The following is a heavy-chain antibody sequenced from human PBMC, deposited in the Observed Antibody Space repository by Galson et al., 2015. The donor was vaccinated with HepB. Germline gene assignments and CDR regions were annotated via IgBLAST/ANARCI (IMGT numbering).Heavy chain of an antibody. CDR2: ISSSGSTI. V-gene: IGHV3-11*01. D-gene: IGHD6-19*01. CDR3: ARSGWYGSLPYYYYYYMDV. J-gene: IGHJ6*03. Sequence: SLRLSCAASGFTFSDYYMSWIRQAPGKGLEWVSYISSSGSTIYYADSVKGRFTISRDNAKNSLYLQMNSLRAEDTAVYYCARSGWYGSLPYYYYYYMDVWGKGTTVTVSS. CDR1: GFTFSDYY.